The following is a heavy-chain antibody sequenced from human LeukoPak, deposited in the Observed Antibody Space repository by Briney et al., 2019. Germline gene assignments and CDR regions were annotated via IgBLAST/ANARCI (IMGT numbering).Heavy chain of an antibody. D-gene: IGHD2-15*01. Sequence: ASMKVSCKASGYTFTSYDINWVRHATGQGLELMGWMNPNSGNTSYAQKFQGRVTMTRNTSISTAYMELSSLRSEDTAVYYCARGNRMVGGSDYWGQGTLVTVSS. CDR1: GYTFTSYD. CDR2: MNPNSGNT. CDR3: ARGNRMVGGSDY. V-gene: IGHV1-8*01. J-gene: IGHJ4*02.